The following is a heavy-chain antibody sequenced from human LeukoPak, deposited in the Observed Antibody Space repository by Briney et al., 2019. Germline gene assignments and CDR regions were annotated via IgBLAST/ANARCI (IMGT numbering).Heavy chain of an antibody. CDR1: GGSISSGGYY. D-gene: IGHD4-17*01. V-gene: IGHV4-31*03. Sequence: SQTLSLTCTVSGGSISSGGYYWSWIRQHPGKGLEWIGYIYYSGSTYYNPSLKSRVTISVDTSKNQFSLKLSSVTAADTAVYYCARDQLMTTVTTDYYYGMDVWGQGTTVTVSS. CDR3: ARDQLMTTVTTDYYYGMDV. J-gene: IGHJ6*02. CDR2: IYYSGST.